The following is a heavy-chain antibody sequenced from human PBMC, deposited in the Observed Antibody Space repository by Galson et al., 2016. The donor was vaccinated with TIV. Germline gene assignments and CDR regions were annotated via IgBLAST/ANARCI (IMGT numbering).Heavy chain of an antibody. CDR1: GDSVSSNRAA. V-gene: IGHV6-1*01. CDR2: TYYRSKWYN. D-gene: IGHD3-10*01. J-gene: IGHJ5*02. CDR3: ARGPHPSHIVLRGPPPNWFDP. Sequence: CAISGDSVSSNRAAWNWIRQSPSRGPEWLGRTYYRSKWYNDYALSVKSRITINIDTSKNQVSLQLNSVTPEDPAVYYCARGPHPSHIVLRGPPPNWFDPWGQGTLVTVSS.